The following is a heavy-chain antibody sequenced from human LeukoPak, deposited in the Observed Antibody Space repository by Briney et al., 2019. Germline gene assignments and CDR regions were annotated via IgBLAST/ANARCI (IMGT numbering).Heavy chain of an antibody. CDR1: WFTFNTYA. CDR2: IGGSGSIT. Sequence: GGSLRLSCVASWFTFNTYAMTWVRQAPGKGLEWVSAIGGSGSITYYADSVKGRFTISRDNAKNSLYLQMNSLRAEDTGVYYCARSGTYNWFAPWGQRTLVTVSS. D-gene: IGHD1-26*01. V-gene: IGHV3-23*01. CDR3: ARSGTYNWFAP. J-gene: IGHJ5*02.